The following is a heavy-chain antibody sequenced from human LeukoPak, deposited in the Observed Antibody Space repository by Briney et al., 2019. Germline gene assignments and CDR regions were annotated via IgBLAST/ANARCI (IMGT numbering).Heavy chain of an antibody. CDR2: IYTSGST. CDR3: ARVTYFYDSRGYYYYYYMDV. V-gene: IGHV4-59*10. D-gene: IGHD3-22*01. J-gene: IGHJ6*03. CDR1: GGSFSGYY. Sequence: SETLSLTCAVYGGSFSGYYWSWIRQPAGKGLEWIGRIYTSGSTNYNPSLKGRVTMSMDTSENQFSLELNSVTAADTAIFYCARVTYFYDSRGYYYYYYMDVWGKGTTVTISS.